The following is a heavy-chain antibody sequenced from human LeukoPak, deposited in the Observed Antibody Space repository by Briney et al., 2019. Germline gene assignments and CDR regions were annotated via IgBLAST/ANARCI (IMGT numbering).Heavy chain of an antibody. Sequence: GGSLRLSCAASGFTFSSYGMHWVRQAPGKGLEWVAFIRYDGSNKYYADSVKGRFTISRDNSKNTLYLQMNSLRAEDTAVYYCAKDSGYCSSTSCYKGPNWFDPWGQGTLVTVSS. J-gene: IGHJ5*02. V-gene: IGHV3-30*02. D-gene: IGHD2-2*02. CDR3: AKDSGYCSSTSCYKGPNWFDP. CDR1: GFTFSSYG. CDR2: IRYDGSNK.